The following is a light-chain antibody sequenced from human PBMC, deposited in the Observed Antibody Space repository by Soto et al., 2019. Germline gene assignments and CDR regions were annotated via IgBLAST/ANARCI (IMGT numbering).Light chain of an antibody. CDR1: QGLNTY. Sequence: IQLTQSPSSLSASVGDRVTITCRASQGLNTYLAWYQQKPGKAPNLLIYGASTLQKGVPSRFSGNGSVTVFTLTISSVQPEDLATYYCHQSNNYFTFGPGTEVDIK. CDR3: HQSNNYFT. J-gene: IGKJ3*01. CDR2: GAS. V-gene: IGKV1-9*01.